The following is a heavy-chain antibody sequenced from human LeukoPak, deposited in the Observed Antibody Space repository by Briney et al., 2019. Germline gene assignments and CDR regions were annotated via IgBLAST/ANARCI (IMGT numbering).Heavy chain of an antibody. J-gene: IGHJ3*02. CDR3: ARFRTGTVRGRDAFDI. V-gene: IGHV3-74*01. D-gene: IGHD1-7*01. Sequence: GGSLRLSCVASGFTFSSYWMHWVRQDPRKGLVWVSRINGDGRNINYADSVRGRFTISRDNAKNTLYLQMNSLRAEDTAVYYCARFRTGTVRGRDAFDIWGQGTMVTVSS. CDR1: GFTFSSYW. CDR2: INGDGRNI.